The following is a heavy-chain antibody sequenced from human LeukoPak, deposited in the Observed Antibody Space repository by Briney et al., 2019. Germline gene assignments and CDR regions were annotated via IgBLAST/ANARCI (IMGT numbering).Heavy chain of an antibody. Sequence: SETLSLTCTVSGGSISSYYWSWIRQPPGKGLEWIGYIYYSGSTNYNPSLKSRVTISVDTSKNQFSLKLSSVTAADTAVYYCANSIPVGARAYWGQGTLVTVSS. CDR3: ANSIPVGARAY. V-gene: IGHV4-59*01. J-gene: IGHJ4*02. CDR2: IYYSGST. D-gene: IGHD1-26*01. CDR1: GGSISSYY.